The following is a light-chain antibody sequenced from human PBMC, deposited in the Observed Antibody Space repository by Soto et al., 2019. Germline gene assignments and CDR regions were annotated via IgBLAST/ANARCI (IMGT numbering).Light chain of an antibody. V-gene: IGKV1-9*01. CDR3: QQLNSYPIT. J-gene: IGKJ5*01. CDR1: QGINTF. CDR2: AAS. Sequence: DIQMTQSPYILSASVGDRVTITCRASQGINTFLAWYQQKAGKAPKLLIYAASTLQSGVPSRFSGSGSGTDFTLTISSLQSEDFATYYCQQLNSYPITFGQGKRLENK.